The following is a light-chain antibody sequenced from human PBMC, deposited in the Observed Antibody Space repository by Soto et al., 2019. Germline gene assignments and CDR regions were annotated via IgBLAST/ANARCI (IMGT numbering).Light chain of an antibody. CDR1: QSVSDK. Sequence: ETVLTQSPGTLSVSPGERATLSCRASQSVSDKLAGYQQRPGQAPRLLIYSATSRAFGIPARFSGSGSGTEFTLTITSLQSEDFAVYFCQQYDNWPAVTVGQGTK. CDR3: QQYDNWPAVT. V-gene: IGKV3-15*01. J-gene: IGKJ2*01. CDR2: SAT.